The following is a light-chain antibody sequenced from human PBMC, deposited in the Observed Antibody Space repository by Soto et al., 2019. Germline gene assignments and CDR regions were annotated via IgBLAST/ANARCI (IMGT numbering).Light chain of an antibody. J-gene: IGLJ2*01. V-gene: IGLV2-23*01. CDR3: CSYAGSGTLL. CDR1: SSDVGNYNL. CDR2: EGS. Sequence: QSPLTQPASVSGSPGQSITISCTGTSSDVGNYNLVSWYQQHPGKAPKLMIYEGSKRPSGVSNRFSGSKSGNTASLTISGLQAEDEADYYCCSYAGSGTLLFGGGTKLTVL.